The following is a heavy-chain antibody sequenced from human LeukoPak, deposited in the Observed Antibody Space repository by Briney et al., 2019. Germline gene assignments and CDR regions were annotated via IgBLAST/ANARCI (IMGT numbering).Heavy chain of an antibody. D-gene: IGHD3-22*01. CDR1: GYTFTSYY. J-gene: IGHJ4*02. Sequence: EASVKVSCKASGYTFTSYYMHWVRQAPGQGLEWMGIINPSGGSTSYAQKFQGRVTITRDMSTSTAYMELSSLRSEDTAVYYCAADLYSSGYLPYWGQGTLVTVSS. CDR2: INPSGGST. CDR3: AADLYSSGYLPY. V-gene: IGHV1-46*01.